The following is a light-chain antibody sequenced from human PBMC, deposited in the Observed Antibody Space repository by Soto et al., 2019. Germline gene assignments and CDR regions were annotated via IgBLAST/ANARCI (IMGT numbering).Light chain of an antibody. CDR1: QDISNY. V-gene: IGKV1-33*01. CDR2: DAS. CDR3: QQYDNLPPFT. J-gene: IGKJ3*01. Sequence: DIQMTQSPSSLSASVGDRVTITCQASQDISNYLNWYQQKPGKAPKLLIYDASNLETGVPSRFSGSGSGTDFTFTISSLQPEDIATYYCQQYDNLPPFTFGTGTKADIK.